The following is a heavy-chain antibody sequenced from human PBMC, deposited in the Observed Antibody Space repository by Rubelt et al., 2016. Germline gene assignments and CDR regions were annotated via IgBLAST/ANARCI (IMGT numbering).Heavy chain of an antibody. D-gene: IGHD3-3*01. V-gene: IGHV4-34*01. CDR2: INHSGST. CDR3: ARSITIFGVVIIAGAFDI. CDR1: GGSFSGYY. Sequence: QVQLQQWGAGLLKPSETLSLTCAVYGGSFSGYYWSWIRQPPGKGLEWIGEINHSGSTNYNPSPTRLFTLSLDTSNILFSLLLSSVAPEDTAVYYCARSITIFGVVIIAGAFDIWGQGTMVTVSS. J-gene: IGHJ3*02.